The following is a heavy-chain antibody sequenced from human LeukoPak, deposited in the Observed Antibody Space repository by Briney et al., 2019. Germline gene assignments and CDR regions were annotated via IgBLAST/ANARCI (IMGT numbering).Heavy chain of an antibody. V-gene: IGHV3-30-3*01. J-gene: IGHJ3*02. Sequence: GGSLRLSCAASGFTFSSYAMHWVRQAPGKGLEWVAVISYDGSNKYYADSVKGRFTISRDNSKNTLYLQMNSLRAEDTAVYYCARDLESITMIVVAGDAFDIWGQGTMVTVSS. CDR2: ISYDGSNK. CDR3: ARDLESITMIVVAGDAFDI. D-gene: IGHD3-22*01. CDR1: GFTFSSYA.